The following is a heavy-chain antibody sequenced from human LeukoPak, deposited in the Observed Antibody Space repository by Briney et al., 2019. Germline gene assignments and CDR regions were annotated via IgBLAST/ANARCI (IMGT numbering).Heavy chain of an antibody. D-gene: IGHD6-6*01. V-gene: IGHV3-66*01. CDR2: IYSGGST. CDR3: ARAAASSSSYDH. Sequence: PGGSLRLSCAASGITVTSNHMSWVRQAPGKELEWVSVIYSGGSTYYADSVKGRITISRDNSKNALYLQMNSLRAEDTAVYYCARAAASSSSYDHWGQGTLVIVSS. J-gene: IGHJ5*02. CDR1: GITVTSNH.